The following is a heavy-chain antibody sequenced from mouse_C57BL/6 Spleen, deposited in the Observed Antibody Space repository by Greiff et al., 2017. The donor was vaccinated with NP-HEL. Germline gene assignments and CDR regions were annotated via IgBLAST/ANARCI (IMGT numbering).Heavy chain of an antibody. V-gene: IGHV2-6*01. J-gene: IGHJ3*01. CDR1: GFSLTSYG. CDR2: IWGVGST. D-gene: IGHD4-1*01. Sequence: VMLVESGPGLVAPSQSLSITCTVSGFSLTSYGVDWVRQSPGKGLEWLGVIWGVGSTNYNSALKSRLSISKDNSKSQVFLKMNSLQTDDTAMYYCAVLTGGFAYWGQGTLVTVSA. CDR3: AVLTGGFAY.